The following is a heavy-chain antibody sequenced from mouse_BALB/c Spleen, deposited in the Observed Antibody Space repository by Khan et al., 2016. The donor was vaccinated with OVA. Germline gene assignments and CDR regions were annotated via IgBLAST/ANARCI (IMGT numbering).Heavy chain of an antibody. CDR3: ARSVTITTVVATDFDY. CDR1: GYSITSDYA. CDR2: ISYSGRT. V-gene: IGHV3-2*02. D-gene: IGHD1-1*01. Sequence: EVKLLESGPGLVKPSQSLSLTCTVTGYSITSDYAWNWIRQFPGNKLEWMGYISYSGRTSYNPSLKSRISLTRDTSKNQFFLQLNSVTTEDTATYYCARSVTITTVVATDFDYWGQGTTLTVSS. J-gene: IGHJ2*01.